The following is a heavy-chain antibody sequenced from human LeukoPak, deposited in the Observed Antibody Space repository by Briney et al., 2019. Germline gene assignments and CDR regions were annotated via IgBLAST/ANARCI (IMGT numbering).Heavy chain of an antibody. CDR2: VYYSGRN. CDR3: VRGFYSPHY. CDR1: GGSISSDY. V-gene: IGHV4-59*01. J-gene: IGHJ4*02. D-gene: IGHD4-11*01. Sequence: SETLSLTCTVSGGSISSDYWSWIRPPPGKGLGWIGYVYYSGRNSYNPSFKSGIIISVDTSKNQFSLRLSYVTAADSAVYYCVRGFYSPHYWGQGTLVTVSS.